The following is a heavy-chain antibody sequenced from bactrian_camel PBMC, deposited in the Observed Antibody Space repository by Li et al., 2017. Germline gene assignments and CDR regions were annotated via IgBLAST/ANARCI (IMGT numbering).Heavy chain of an antibody. V-gene: IGHV3S53*01. CDR3: APDAGQSRCSNGFCYCA. CDR1: GNTLTSSC. Sequence: HVQLVESGGGSVQAGGSLRLSGAASGNTLTSSCMAWFRQVPGKERERVARIDSDRSITYADSVKGRFTISLDRAKNTLLLQMSDLKPEDTAVYYCAPDAGQSRCSNGFCYCAWGEGTQVTVS. CDR2: IDSDRSI. D-gene: IGHD3*01. J-gene: IGHJ4*01.